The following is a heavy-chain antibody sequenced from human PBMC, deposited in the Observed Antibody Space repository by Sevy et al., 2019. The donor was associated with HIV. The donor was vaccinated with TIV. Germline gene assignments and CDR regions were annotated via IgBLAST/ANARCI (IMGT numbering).Heavy chain of an antibody. CDR3: TGGAPYPMDV. J-gene: IGHJ6*02. V-gene: IGHV3-73*01. D-gene: IGHD3-10*01. CDR1: GFAFSGST. Sequence: RGCLRLSCAASGFAFSGSTVHWVRQASGKGLEWVGRIRSNAYNFATTYAASLKGRVTISRDDSKNTAYLQLNGLKTEDTAIYYCTGGAPYPMDVWGQGTTVYVSS. CDR2: IRSNAYNFAT.